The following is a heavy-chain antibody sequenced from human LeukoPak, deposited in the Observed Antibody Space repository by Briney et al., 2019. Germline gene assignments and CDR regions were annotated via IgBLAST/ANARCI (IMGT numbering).Heavy chain of an antibody. CDR3: ARGGYSISWRTLDY. CDR1: GITVSTNY. CDR2: IYGGSNT. D-gene: IGHD6-13*01. Sequence: GESLKISCAASGITVSTNYMNWVRQAPGKGLEWASAIYGGSNTYYADSVKGRFTISRHNSENTLYLQMNSLSAEDTAVYYCARGGYSISWRTLDYWGQGTLVTVSS. J-gene: IGHJ4*02. V-gene: IGHV3-53*04.